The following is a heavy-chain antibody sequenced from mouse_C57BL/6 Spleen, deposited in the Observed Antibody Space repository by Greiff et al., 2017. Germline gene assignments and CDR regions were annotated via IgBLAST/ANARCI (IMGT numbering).Heavy chain of an antibody. CDR2: ISDGGSYT. Sequence: EVKLMESGGGLVKPGGSLKLSCAASGFTFSSYAMSWVRQTPEKRLEWVATISDGGSYTYYPDNVKGRFTISRDNAKNNLYLQMSHLKSEDTAMYYCARDGGNYVSLYYAMDYWGQGTSVTVSS. CDR3: ARDGGNYVSLYYAMDY. J-gene: IGHJ4*01. D-gene: IGHD2-1*01. V-gene: IGHV5-4*01. CDR1: GFTFSSYA.